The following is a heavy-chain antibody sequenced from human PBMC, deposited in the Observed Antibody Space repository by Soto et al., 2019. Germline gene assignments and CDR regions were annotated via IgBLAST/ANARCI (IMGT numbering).Heavy chain of an antibody. V-gene: IGHV2-70*11. Sequence: SGPTLVNPTQTLTLTCTFSGFSLSTSGMCVSWIRQPPGKALEWLARIDWDDDKYYSTSLKTRLTISKDTSKNQVVLTMTNMDPVDTATYYYARATGTTSYYYYMDVWGKGTTVTVSS. CDR1: GFSLSTSGMC. J-gene: IGHJ6*03. CDR2: IDWDDDK. CDR3: ARATGTTSYYYYMDV. D-gene: IGHD1-1*01.